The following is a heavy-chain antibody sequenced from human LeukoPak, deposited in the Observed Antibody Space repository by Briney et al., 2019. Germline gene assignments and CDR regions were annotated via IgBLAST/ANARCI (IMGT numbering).Heavy chain of an antibody. D-gene: IGHD2-2*01. V-gene: IGHV3-74*01. Sequence: PGGSLRLSCAASGFTFSNYWMHWVRQAPGKGLVWVSRINSDGSSTSYADSVKGRFTISRDNAKNTPYLQMNSLRAEDTAVYYRSPNYAWGQGTLVTVSS. J-gene: IGHJ4*02. CDR1: GFTFSNYW. CDR2: INSDGSST. CDR3: SPNYA.